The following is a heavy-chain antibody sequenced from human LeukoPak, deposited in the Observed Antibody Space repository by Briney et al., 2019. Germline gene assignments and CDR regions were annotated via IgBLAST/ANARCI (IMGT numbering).Heavy chain of an antibody. CDR2: IIPIFGTA. V-gene: IGHV1-69*05. CDR1: GGTFSSYA. Sequence: SVKVSCKVSGGTFSSYAISWVRQAPGQGLEWMGGIIPIFGTANYAQKFQGRVTITTDESTSTAYMELSSLRSEDTAVYYCARAWVGSSGWYSPYYFDYWGQGTLVTVSS. CDR3: ARAWVGSSGWYSPYYFDY. J-gene: IGHJ4*02. D-gene: IGHD6-19*01.